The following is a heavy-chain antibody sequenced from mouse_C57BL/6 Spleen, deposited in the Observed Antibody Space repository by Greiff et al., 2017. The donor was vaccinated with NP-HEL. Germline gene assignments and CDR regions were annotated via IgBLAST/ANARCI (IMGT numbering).Heavy chain of an antibody. CDR3: ARSFTTVVALYAMDY. J-gene: IGHJ4*01. V-gene: IGHV1-81*01. D-gene: IGHD1-1*01. Sequence: QVQLKESGAELARPGASVKLSCKASGYTFTSYGISWVKQRTGQGLEWIGEIYPRSGNTYYNEKFKGKATLTADKSSSTAYMELRSLTSEDSAVYFCARSFTTVVALYAMDYWGQGTSVTVSS. CDR2: IYPRSGNT. CDR1: GYTFTSYG.